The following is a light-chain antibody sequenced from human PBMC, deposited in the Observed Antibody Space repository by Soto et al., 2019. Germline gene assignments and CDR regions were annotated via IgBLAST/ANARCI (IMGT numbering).Light chain of an antibody. CDR2: RNN. V-gene: IGLV1-44*01. CDR1: SSNIGSNT. Sequence: QSVLTQPPSASGTPGQRVTISCSGSSSNIGSNTVSWYQQLPGTAPKHLIYRNNQRPSGVPDRVSGSKSGTSASLAISGLQSEDEADYYCAVWDDSLNGWVFGGGTQLTVL. J-gene: IGLJ7*01. CDR3: AVWDDSLNGWV.